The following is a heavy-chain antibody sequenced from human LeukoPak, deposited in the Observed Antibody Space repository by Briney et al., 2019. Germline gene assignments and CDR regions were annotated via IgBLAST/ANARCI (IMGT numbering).Heavy chain of an antibody. CDR3: ASSNDYGDYALEY. D-gene: IGHD4-17*01. V-gene: IGHV4-59*08. CDR2: IYYSGST. J-gene: IGHJ4*02. Sequence: SETLSLTCTVSGGSISSYYWSWIRQPPGKGLEWIGYIYYSGSTNYNPSLKSRVTISVDTSKNQVSLKLRSVTAADTAVYYCASSNDYGDYALEYWGQGTLVTVSS. CDR1: GGSISSYY.